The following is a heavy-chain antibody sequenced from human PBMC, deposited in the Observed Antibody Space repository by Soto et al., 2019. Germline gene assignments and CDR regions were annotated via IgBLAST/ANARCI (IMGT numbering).Heavy chain of an antibody. Sequence: GGSLRLSCAASGFTFSDYYMNWIRQAPGQGLEWLSFINTRGETRYIADSIRGRFTFSRDNARRSLYLQMNSLRAEDTAVYYCARYGIPLIEILDYWGHGTLVTVSS. V-gene: IGHV3-11*01. CDR2: INTRGETR. CDR3: ARYGIPLIEILDY. D-gene: IGHD1-1*01. J-gene: IGHJ4*01. CDR1: GFTFSDYY.